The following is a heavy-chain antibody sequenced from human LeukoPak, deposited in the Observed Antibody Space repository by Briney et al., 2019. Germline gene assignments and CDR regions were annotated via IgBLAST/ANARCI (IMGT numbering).Heavy chain of an antibody. V-gene: IGHV3-48*01. Sequence: GGSLRLSCAASEFTFSSYSMNWVRQAPGKGLEWVSYITNSGNSKSYADSVKGRFTISRDNSKNTLYLQMNSLRAEDTAVYYCARDGPIAAAGTGVSYFDYWGQGTLVTVSS. CDR3: ARDGPIAAAGTGVSYFDY. D-gene: IGHD6-13*01. CDR1: EFTFSSYS. J-gene: IGHJ4*02. CDR2: ITNSGNSK.